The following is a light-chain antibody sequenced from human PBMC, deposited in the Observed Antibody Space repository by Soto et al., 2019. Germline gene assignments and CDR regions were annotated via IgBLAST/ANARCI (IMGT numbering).Light chain of an antibody. CDR3: HQYDSWT. CDR1: QSFNSIY. Sequence: EIVLTESPGTLTLSTGERATLSCRASQSFNSIYLAWYQQKPGQAPRLLIYGASSRATGIPDRFSGSGSGTDFTLTIGTLEPEDFAVYYCHQYDSWTFGGGTKVDIK. V-gene: IGKV3-20*01. CDR2: GAS. J-gene: IGKJ4*02.